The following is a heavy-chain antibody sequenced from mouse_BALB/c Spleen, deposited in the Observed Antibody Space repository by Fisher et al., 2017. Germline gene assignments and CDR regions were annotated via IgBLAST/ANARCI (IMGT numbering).Heavy chain of an antibody. J-gene: IGHJ2*01. CDR3: ARYGNLDY. D-gene: IGHD2-1*01. Sequence: KFKGKATITADTSSNTAYMQLSSLTSEDSAVYYCARYGNLDYWGQGTTLTVST. V-gene: IGHV14-2*02.